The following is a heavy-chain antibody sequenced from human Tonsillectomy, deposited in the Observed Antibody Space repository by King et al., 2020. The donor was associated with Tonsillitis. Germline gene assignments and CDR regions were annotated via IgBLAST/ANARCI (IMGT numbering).Heavy chain of an antibody. CDR2: IHGDGINT. Sequence: VQLVESGGGLVQPGGSLRLSCVASVFTFKNYYMHWVRQVPGKGLVWVARIHGDGINTRYADSVKGRFTIYRDNPKNTLCLKIKSLRAEDTAVYYFTRYLDWLLFDYWGQAALVTVSS. CDR3: TRYLDWLLFDY. V-gene: IGHV3-74*01. CDR1: VFTFKNYY. D-gene: IGHD3-9*01. J-gene: IGHJ4*02.